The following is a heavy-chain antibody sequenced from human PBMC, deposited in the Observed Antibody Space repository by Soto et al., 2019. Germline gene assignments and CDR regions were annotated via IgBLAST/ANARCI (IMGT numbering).Heavy chain of an antibody. CDR1: GGTFSSYA. Sequence: QVQLVQSGAEVKKPGSSVKVSCKASGGTFSSYAISWVRQAPGQGLEWMGGIMPIFGTAKYAQKLQGRVTITADESTSTAYMELTSLRSEDTAVYYCASWYYPPEYYYYGMDVWGQGTTVTVSS. CDR3: ASWYYPPEYYYYGMDV. V-gene: IGHV1-69*01. J-gene: IGHJ6*02. CDR2: IMPIFGTA. D-gene: IGHD1-7*01.